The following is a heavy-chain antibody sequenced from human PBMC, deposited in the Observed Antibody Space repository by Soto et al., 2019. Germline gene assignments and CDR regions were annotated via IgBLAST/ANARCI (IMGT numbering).Heavy chain of an antibody. CDR3: AKEIFAAAYAATSAFDL. Sequence: LGGSLRLSCAASGFTFISHAMGWLRQAPGTGPEWVAFVDGSGGDTSYADSVKGRFTISRDNSDSSLYLHMNSLRAEDTGRYFCAKEIFAAAYAATSAFDLWGQGTLVTVSS. CDR1: GFTFISHA. D-gene: IGHD2-8*01. J-gene: IGHJ4*02. V-gene: IGHV3-23*01. CDR2: VDGSGGDT.